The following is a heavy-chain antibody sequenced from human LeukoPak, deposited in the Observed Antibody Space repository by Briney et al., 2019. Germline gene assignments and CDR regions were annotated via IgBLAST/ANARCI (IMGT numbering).Heavy chain of an antibody. Sequence: SETLSLTCTVSGVSISSGGYYWSWIRQHPGKGLEWIGYIYYSGSTYYNPSLKSRVTISVDTSKNQFSLKLSSVTAADTAVYYCARVVGGNSVSFDYWGQGTLVTVSS. CDR3: ARVVGGNSVSFDY. V-gene: IGHV4-31*03. CDR2: IYYSGST. D-gene: IGHD4-23*01. J-gene: IGHJ4*02. CDR1: GVSISSGGYY.